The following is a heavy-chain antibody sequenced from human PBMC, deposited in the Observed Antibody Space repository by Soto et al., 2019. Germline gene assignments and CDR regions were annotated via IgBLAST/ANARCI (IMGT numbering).Heavy chain of an antibody. J-gene: IGHJ4*02. Sequence: SXTLSLTCTVSGGPIRSYYWSWIRQPPGKGLEWIGYIYYSGSTNDNPSLKSRVSISVDTSKNQFSLKLISVTAADTAVYYCARDRMFDYWGQGTLVTVSS. V-gene: IGHV4-59*12. CDR1: GGPIRSYY. CDR3: ARDRMFDY. CDR2: IYYSGST.